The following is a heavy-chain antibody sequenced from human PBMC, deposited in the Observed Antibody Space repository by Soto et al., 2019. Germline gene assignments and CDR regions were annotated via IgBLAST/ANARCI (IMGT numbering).Heavy chain of an antibody. V-gene: IGHV4-59*01. CDR2: IYYSGNT. CDR1: GVSISSYY. J-gene: IGHJ4*02. D-gene: IGHD6-13*01. Sequence: QVQLQESGPGLVKPSETLSLTCTVSGVSISSYYWSWIRQPPGKGLEWIGYIYYSGNTNYNPSLKSRVTLSIAASKNPFSLELSSVPAADSAVYFCARGIGQQLPPLDWGQGTLVTVSS. CDR3: ARGIGQQLPPLD.